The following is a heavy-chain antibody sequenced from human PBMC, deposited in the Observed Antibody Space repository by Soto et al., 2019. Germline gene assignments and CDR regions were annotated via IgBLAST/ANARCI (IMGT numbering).Heavy chain of an antibody. D-gene: IGHD5-12*01. J-gene: IGHJ4*02. CDR1: GGSISSYY. V-gene: IGHV4-59*01. CDR3: GKEEGYTKELDY. Sequence: SETLSLTCTVSGGSISSYYWSWIRQPPGKGLEWIGYIYYSGSTNYNPSLKSRVTISVDTSKNQFSLKLSSVTAADTAVYYCGKEEGYTKELDYWGQGTLVTVS. CDR2: IYYSGST.